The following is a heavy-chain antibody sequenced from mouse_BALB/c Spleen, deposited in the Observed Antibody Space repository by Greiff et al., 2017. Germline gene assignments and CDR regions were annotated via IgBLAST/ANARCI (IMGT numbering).Heavy chain of an antibody. D-gene: IGHD3-1*01. V-gene: IGHV14-1*02. Sequence: EVQLQQSGAELVRPGALVKLSCKASGFNIKDYYMHWVKQRPEQGLEWIGWIDPENGNTIYDPKFQGKASITADTSSNTAYLQLSSLTSEDTAVYYCARRGLEPAWFADWGQGTLVTVSA. CDR1: GFNIKDYY. CDR3: ARRGLEPAWFAD. J-gene: IGHJ3*01. CDR2: IDPENGNT.